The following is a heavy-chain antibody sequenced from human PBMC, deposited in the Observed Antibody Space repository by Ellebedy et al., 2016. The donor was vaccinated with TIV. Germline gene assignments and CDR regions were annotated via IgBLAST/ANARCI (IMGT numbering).Heavy chain of an antibody. Sequence: GESLKISCAASGFTFNTYAMHWVRQAPGKRLEWVALIWFDGSKKFYVDSVKGRFTISRDNSENTLFLQMNSLRADDTAVYYCARDGDDSGGRPDYWGQGTLVTVSS. D-gene: IGHD4-23*01. J-gene: IGHJ4*02. V-gene: IGHV3-33*01. CDR3: ARDGDDSGGRPDY. CDR1: GFTFNTYA. CDR2: IWFDGSKK.